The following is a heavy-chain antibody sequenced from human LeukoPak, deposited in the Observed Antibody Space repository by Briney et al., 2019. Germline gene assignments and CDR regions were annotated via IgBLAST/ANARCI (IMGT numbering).Heavy chain of an antibody. CDR2: IYSGGST. V-gene: IGHV3-53*04. Sequence: GGSLRLSCAAFGFTVSSNYMSWVRQAPGKGLEWVSVIYSGGSTYYADSVKGRFTISRHNSKNTLYLQMNSLRAEDTAVYYCARVMGNREMATISLYYYYYGMDVWGQGTTVTVSS. CDR1: GFTVSSNY. D-gene: IGHD5-12*01. CDR3: ARVMGNREMATISLYYYYYGMDV. J-gene: IGHJ6*02.